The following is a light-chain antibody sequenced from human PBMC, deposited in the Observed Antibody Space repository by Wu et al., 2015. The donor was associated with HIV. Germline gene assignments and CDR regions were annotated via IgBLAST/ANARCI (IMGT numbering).Light chain of an antibody. CDR3: QHRFNWPLI. V-gene: IGKV3-11*01. J-gene: IGKJ5*01. CDR2: DAS. Sequence: EIVLTQSPATLALSPGERATLSCRASQSVSSYLAWYQQKPGQAPRLLIYDASNRATDIPDRFSGSGSGTDFTLTISSLEPEDFAVYYCQHRFNWPLIFGQGTRLEIK. CDR1: QSVSSY.